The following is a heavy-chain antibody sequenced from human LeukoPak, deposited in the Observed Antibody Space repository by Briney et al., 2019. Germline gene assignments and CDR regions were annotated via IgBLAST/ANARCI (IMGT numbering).Heavy chain of an antibody. CDR3: ARARYSYGSSYPDWFDP. Sequence: VSVQVSCNASAYTVTGYYMHWVRQAPAQGLEWMGWVNPNSGGTNYAQKFQGRVTMTRDTSTSTASMDLSRLRSDDPAVYYCARARYSYGSSYPDWFDPWGQGTLVAVPS. J-gene: IGHJ5*02. CDR1: AYTVTGYY. V-gene: IGHV1-2*02. CDR2: VNPNSGGT. D-gene: IGHD5-18*01.